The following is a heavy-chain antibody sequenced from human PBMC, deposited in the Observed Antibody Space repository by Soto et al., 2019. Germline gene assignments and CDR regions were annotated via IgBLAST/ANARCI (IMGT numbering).Heavy chain of an antibody. Sequence: QVQLVQSGAEVKKPGASVKVSCKASGYTFTGYYMHWVRQAPGQGLEWMGWINPNSGGTNYAQKVWGGVTMNPETSISAPYIEVSRRRSDDTAVYFCVRAGGGFVGLQRVRDGVGVWGPGTTVSLSP. CDR2: INPNSGGT. D-gene: IGHD3-16*01. J-gene: IGHJ6*01. CDR3: VRAGGGFVGLQRVRDGVGV. V-gene: IGHV1-2*02. CDR1: GYTFTGYY.